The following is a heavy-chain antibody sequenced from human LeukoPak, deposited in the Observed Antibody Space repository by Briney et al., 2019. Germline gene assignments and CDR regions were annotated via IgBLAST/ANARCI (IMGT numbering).Heavy chain of an antibody. CDR3: ASTYGDDYFDY. Sequence: PSETLSLTCTVSGGSISSSSYYWGWIRQPPGKGLEWIGSIYYSGSTYYNPSLKSRVTISVDTSKNQFSLKLSSVTAADTAVYYCASTYGDDYFDYWGQGTLVTVSS. CDR2: IYYSGST. CDR1: GGSISSSSYY. J-gene: IGHJ4*02. V-gene: IGHV4-39*07. D-gene: IGHD4-17*01.